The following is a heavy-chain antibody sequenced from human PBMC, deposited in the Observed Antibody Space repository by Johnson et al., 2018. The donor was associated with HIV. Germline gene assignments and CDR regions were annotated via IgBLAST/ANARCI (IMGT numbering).Heavy chain of an antibody. D-gene: IGHD3-10*01. J-gene: IGHJ3*02. CDR2: LYSGGSK. Sequence: VQLVESGGGLVQPGGSLRLSCAASGFIVSSNYMSWVRQAPGKGLEWVSVLYSGGSKYYADSVKGRFSISRDNSKNTLYLKMNSLRAEDTAVYFCARERHYYGSVRPRERQGDAFDIWGQGTMVTVSS. V-gene: IGHV3-66*01. CDR3: ARERHYYGSVRPRERQGDAFDI. CDR1: GFIVSSNY.